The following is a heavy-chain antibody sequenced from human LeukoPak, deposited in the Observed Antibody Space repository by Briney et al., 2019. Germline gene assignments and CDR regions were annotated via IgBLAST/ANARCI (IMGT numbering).Heavy chain of an antibody. CDR3: ATGMRELLDY. CDR2: VDPEDGET. D-gene: IGHD1-26*01. CDR1: GYTFTDYG. Sequence: ASVKVSCKASGYTFTDYGITWVRQAPGKGLEWMGLVDPEDGETIYAEKFQGRVTITADTSTDTAYMELSSLRSEDTAVYYCATGMRELLDYWGQGTLVTVSS. V-gene: IGHV1-69-2*01. J-gene: IGHJ4*02.